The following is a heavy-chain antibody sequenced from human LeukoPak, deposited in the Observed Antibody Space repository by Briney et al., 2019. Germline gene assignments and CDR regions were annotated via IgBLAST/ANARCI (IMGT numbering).Heavy chain of an antibody. Sequence: SETLSLTCTVSGYSISIGYYWGWIRQPPGKGLEWIGNIYHSGSTYYNPSLKSRVTISVDTSKNQFSLKLSPVTAADTAVYYCARGPRDYFDYWGQGTQVTVSS. CDR2: IYHSGST. CDR1: GYSISIGYY. CDR3: ARGPRDYFDY. J-gene: IGHJ4*02. V-gene: IGHV4-38-2*02.